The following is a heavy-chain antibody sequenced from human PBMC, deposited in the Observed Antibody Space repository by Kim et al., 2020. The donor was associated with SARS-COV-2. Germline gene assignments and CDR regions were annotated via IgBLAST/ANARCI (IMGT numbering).Heavy chain of an antibody. Sequence: GGSLRLSCAASGFTFSSYAMSWVRQAPGKGLEWVSAISGSGGSTYYADSVKGRFTISRDNSKNTLYLQMNSLRAEDTAVYYCAKDNDVVVPAATNWFDPWGQGTLVTVSS. J-gene: IGHJ5*02. CDR3: AKDNDVVVPAATNWFDP. CDR2: ISGSGGST. V-gene: IGHV3-23*01. CDR1: GFTFSSYA. D-gene: IGHD2-2*01.